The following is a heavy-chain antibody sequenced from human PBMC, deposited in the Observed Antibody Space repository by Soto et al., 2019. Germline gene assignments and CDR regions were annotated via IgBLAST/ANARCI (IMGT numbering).Heavy chain of an antibody. CDR3: ARAPGQAEAMDC. J-gene: IGHJ4*02. D-gene: IGHD2-21*02. Sequence: QVQVVESGGGVVQPGRSLRLSCAASGFAFSNFGMHWVRQVPGKGLEWVAVIWHNGENKYYADSVKGRFTISRDNSKNTLYLEMNSLRAEDTAVYYCARAPGQAEAMDCWGQGTLVTVSS. CDR1: GFAFSNFG. V-gene: IGHV3-33*01. CDR2: IWHNGENK.